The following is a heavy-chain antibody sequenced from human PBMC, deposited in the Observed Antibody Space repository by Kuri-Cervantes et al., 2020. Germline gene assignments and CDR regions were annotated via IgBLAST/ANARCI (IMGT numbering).Heavy chain of an antibody. Sequence: LSLTCAASGFTFSIYAMSWVRQAPGKGLEWVSGISARGSSTYYADSVKGRFTIPRDDSKNTLYLQMTSLTAEDTAIYYCARRRPAANPHYFEYWGQGTLVTVSS. V-gene: IGHV3-23*01. CDR3: ARRRPAANPHYFEY. D-gene: IGHD2-2*01. CDR1: GFTFSIYA. J-gene: IGHJ4*02. CDR2: ISARGSST.